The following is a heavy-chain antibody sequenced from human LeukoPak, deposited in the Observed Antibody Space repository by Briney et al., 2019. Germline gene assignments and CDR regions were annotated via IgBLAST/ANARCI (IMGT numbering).Heavy chain of an antibody. CDR2: IYHSGST. D-gene: IGHD1-26*01. CDR3: ARVSRGSYFGY. CDR1: GYSISSGYY. J-gene: IGHJ4*02. V-gene: IGHV4-38-2*02. Sequence: SETLSLTCTVSGYSISSGYYWGWIRQPPGKGLEWIGSIYHSGSTYYNPSLKSRVTISVDTSKNQFSLKLSSVTAADTAVYYCARVSRGSYFGYWGQGTLVTVSS.